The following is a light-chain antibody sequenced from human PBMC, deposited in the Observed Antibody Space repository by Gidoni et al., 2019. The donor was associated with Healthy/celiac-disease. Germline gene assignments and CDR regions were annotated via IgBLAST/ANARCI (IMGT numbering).Light chain of an antibody. Sequence: DIQMTQSPSSLSASVGDRVTITCQASQDISNYLNWYQQKPGKAPKLLIYDAANLETGVPSRLSGSGSGTDFTFTISSLQHEDIATYYCQQYDNRTPITFGQGTRLEIK. CDR1: QDISNY. CDR3: QQYDNRTPIT. J-gene: IGKJ5*01. CDR2: DAA. V-gene: IGKV1-33*01.